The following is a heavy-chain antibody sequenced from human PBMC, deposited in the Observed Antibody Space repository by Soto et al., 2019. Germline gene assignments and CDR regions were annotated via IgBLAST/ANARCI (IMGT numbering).Heavy chain of an antibody. V-gene: IGHV3-15*07. D-gene: IGHD6-19*01. Sequence: ESGGGLVKPGGSLRLSCAASRFTFSNAWMNWVRQAPGRGLEWVGRIKTKTEDGTTDYSAPVKGRFTISRDDSKNTLYLQMYSLRTDDTAVYYCTTDTRWAVAGSPTQDFWGQGTLVTVSS. J-gene: IGHJ4*02. CDR1: RFTFSNAW. CDR2: IKTKTEDGTT. CDR3: TTDTRWAVAGSPTQDF.